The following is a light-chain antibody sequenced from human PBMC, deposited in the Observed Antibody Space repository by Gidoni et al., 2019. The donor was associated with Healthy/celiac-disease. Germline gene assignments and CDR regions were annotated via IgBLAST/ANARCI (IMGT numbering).Light chain of an antibody. CDR1: QSVSSY. CDR3: QQRSNWPPWT. CDR2: DAS. Sequence: EIVLTQSPGTLSLSQGERATLSCRASQSVSSYLAWYQQKPGQDPRLLIYDASNRATGIPARFSGSGSGTDFTLTISSLEPEDFAVYYCQQRSNWPPWTFGQGTKVEIK. V-gene: IGKV3-11*01. J-gene: IGKJ1*01.